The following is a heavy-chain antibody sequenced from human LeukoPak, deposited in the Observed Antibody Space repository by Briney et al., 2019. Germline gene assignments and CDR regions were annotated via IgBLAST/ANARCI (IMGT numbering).Heavy chain of an antibody. Sequence: GGSLRLSCAASGFTFSRYSMNWVRQAPGKGLEWVSSISSSSSYIYYVDSVKGRFTISRDNAKNTLYLQMNSLRAEDTAVYYCARGYGDYYYYMDVWGKGTTVTISS. CDR3: ARGYGDYYYYMDV. CDR1: GFTFSRYS. CDR2: ISSSSSYI. D-gene: IGHD4-17*01. V-gene: IGHV3-21*01. J-gene: IGHJ6*03.